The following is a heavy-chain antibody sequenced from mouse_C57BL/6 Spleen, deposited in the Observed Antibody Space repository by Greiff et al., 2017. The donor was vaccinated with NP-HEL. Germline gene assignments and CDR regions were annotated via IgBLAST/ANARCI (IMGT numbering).Heavy chain of an antibody. CDR3: ARHYGSSFYAMDY. Sequence: QVQLQQPGAELVKPGASVKLSCKASGYTFTSYWMQWVKQRPGLGLEWIGEIDPSDSYTNYNQKFKGKATLTVDTSSSTAYMQLSSLTSEDSAVYYCARHYGSSFYAMDYWGQGTSVTVSS. J-gene: IGHJ4*01. CDR1: GYTFTSYW. V-gene: IGHV1-50*01. D-gene: IGHD1-1*01. CDR2: IDPSDSYT.